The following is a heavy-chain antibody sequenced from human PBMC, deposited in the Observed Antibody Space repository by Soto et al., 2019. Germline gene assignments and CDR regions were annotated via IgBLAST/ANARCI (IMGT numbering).Heavy chain of an antibody. CDR3: AKGFGASHSTFDS. CDR1: GFTFRSYA. CDR2: ISGSGDST. J-gene: IGHJ4*02. D-gene: IGHD3-16*01. Sequence: GGSLRLSCAASGFTFRSYAMNWVRQAPGKGPEWVSGISGSGDSTYHANSVKGRFTISRDNSKNTLYLQVNSLRVEDTAVYYCAKGFGASHSTFDSSGQGTLVTVSS. V-gene: IGHV3-23*01.